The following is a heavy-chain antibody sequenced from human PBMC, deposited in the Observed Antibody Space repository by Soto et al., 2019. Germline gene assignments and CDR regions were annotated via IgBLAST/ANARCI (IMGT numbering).Heavy chain of an antibody. J-gene: IGHJ4*02. CDR3: ARGRTGTTSYFDY. CDR1: GYTFTGYY. CDR2: INPNSGGT. D-gene: IGHD1-1*01. V-gene: IGHV1-2*02. Sequence: ASVKVSCKASGYTFTGYYLHWVRQAPGQGLEWMGWINPNSGGTNHAQKFQGRVTMTRDTSISTAYMELSRLRSDDTAVYYCARGRTGTTSYFDYWGQGNLVTVSS.